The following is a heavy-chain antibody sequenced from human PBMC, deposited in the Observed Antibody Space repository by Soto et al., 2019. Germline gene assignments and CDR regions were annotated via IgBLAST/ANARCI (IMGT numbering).Heavy chain of an antibody. CDR2: ISYDGSNK. CDR1: GFTFSSYG. J-gene: IGHJ6*02. CDR3: AKGSGMDV. V-gene: IGHV3-30*18. Sequence: GGSLRLSCAASGFTFSSYGMHWVRQAPGKGLEWVAVISYDGSNKYYADSVKGRFTISRDNSKNTLYLQMNSLRAEDTAVYYCAKGSGMDVWGQGTTVTVSS.